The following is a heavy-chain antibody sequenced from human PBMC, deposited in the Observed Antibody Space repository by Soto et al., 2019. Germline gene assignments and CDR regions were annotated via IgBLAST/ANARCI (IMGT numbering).Heavy chain of an antibody. CDR2: ISGSGGST. D-gene: IGHD3-3*02. J-gene: IGHJ3*02. CDR1: GFTFSSYA. Sequence: GGSLRLSCAASGFTFSSYAMSWVRQAPGKGLEWVSAISGSGGSTYYADSVKGRFTISRDNSKNTLYLQMNSLRAEDTAVYYCASIPIFVDAFAIWGQGTMVTVSS. V-gene: IGHV3-23*01. CDR3: ASIPIFVDAFAI.